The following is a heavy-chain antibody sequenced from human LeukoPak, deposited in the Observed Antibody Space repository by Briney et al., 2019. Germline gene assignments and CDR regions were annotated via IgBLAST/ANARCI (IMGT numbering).Heavy chain of an antibody. J-gene: IGHJ6*02. CDR2: IYTSGST. CDR1: GGSTSSYY. Sequence: SETLSLTCTVSGGSTSSYYWSWIQQPAGKGLEWIGRIYTSGSTNYNPSLKSRVTMSVDTSKNQFSLKLSSVTAADTAVYYCARLAADFDWLLGYYYYYGMDVWGQGTTVTVSS. CDR3: ARLAADFDWLLGYYYYYGMDV. D-gene: IGHD3-9*01. V-gene: IGHV4-4*07.